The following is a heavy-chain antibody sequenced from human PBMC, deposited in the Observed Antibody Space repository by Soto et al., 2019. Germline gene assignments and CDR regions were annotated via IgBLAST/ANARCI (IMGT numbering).Heavy chain of an antibody. Sequence: GGSLRLSCAASGFTFSSYAMSWVRQAPGKGLEWVSAISGSGGSTYYADSVKGRFTISRDNSKNTLYLQMNSLRAEDTAVYYCAKDSMGYSSSWYTFAYYYYGMDVWGQGTTVTVSS. CDR2: ISGSGGST. J-gene: IGHJ6*02. D-gene: IGHD6-13*01. CDR1: GFTFSSYA. CDR3: AKDSMGYSSSWYTFAYYYYGMDV. V-gene: IGHV3-23*01.